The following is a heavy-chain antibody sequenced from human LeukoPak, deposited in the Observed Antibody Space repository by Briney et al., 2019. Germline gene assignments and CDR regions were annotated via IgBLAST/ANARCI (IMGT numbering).Heavy chain of an antibody. CDR1: GGSLSGYY. CDR3: ARDSSGWYPYNWFDP. CDR2: INHSGST. Sequence: PSETLSLTCAVYGGSLSGYYWSWIRQPPGKGLEWIGEINHSGSTNYNPSLKSRVTISVDTSKNQFSLKLSSVTAADTAVYYCARDSSGWYPYNWFDPWGQGTLVTVSS. D-gene: IGHD6-19*01. V-gene: IGHV4-34*01. J-gene: IGHJ5*02.